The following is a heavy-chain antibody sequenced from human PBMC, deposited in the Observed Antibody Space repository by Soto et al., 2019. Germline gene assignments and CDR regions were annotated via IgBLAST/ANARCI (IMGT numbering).Heavy chain of an antibody. Sequence: QVQLVQSGAEVKKPGASVKVSCKASGYTFTSYGISWVRQAPGQGLEWMGWISAYNGNPNYAQQLQGRVTMTTDTATSAAYVELRSLRSDDTAVYYCARSPDVYGSTAEYRGQGTLVTVSA. D-gene: IGHD6-13*01. CDR3: ARSPDVYGSTAEY. CDR1: GYTFTSYG. J-gene: IGHJ4*02. V-gene: IGHV1-18*01. CDR2: ISAYNGNP.